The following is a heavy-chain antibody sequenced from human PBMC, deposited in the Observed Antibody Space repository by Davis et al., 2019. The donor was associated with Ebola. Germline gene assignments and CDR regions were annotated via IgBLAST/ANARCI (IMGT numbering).Heavy chain of an antibody. D-gene: IGHD3-22*01. CDR3: ARAYYYDSSGYSDY. Sequence: ASVKVSCKASGGTFSSYAISWVRQAPGQGLEWMGWISAYNGNTNYAQKLQGRVTMTRNTSISTAYMELSSLRSEDTAVYYCARAYYYDSSGYSDYWGQGTLVTVSS. J-gene: IGHJ4*02. CDR1: GGTFSSYA. CDR2: ISAYNGNT. V-gene: IGHV1-18*01.